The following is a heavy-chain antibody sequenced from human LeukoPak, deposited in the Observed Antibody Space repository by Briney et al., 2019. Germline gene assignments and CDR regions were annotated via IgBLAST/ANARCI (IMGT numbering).Heavy chain of an antibody. Sequence: SGTLSLTCGVSGGSITSTNYWTWVRQPPGKGLEWIGEVNLQGSTNYNPSLMGRVAISVDMSENHISLQLTSVTAADTAVYYCARIRSSSSFFDYWGQGNLVTVSS. CDR2: VNLQGST. V-gene: IGHV4-4*02. CDR3: ARIRSSSSFFDY. CDR1: GGSITSTNY. D-gene: IGHD6-6*01. J-gene: IGHJ4*02.